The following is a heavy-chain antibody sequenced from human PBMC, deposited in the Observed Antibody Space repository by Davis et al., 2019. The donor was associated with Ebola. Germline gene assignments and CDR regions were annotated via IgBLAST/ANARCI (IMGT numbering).Heavy chain of an antibody. CDR3: AREHDYGGRNYGMDV. CDR2: IYYSGST. CDR1: GGSISSSSYY. V-gene: IGHV4-39*07. D-gene: IGHD4-23*01. Sequence: SETLSLTCTVSGGSISSSSYYWGWIRQPPGKGLEWIGSIYYSGSTNYNPSLKSRVTISVDTSKNQFSLKLSSVTAADTAVYYCAREHDYGGRNYGMDVWGKGTTVTVSS. J-gene: IGHJ6*04.